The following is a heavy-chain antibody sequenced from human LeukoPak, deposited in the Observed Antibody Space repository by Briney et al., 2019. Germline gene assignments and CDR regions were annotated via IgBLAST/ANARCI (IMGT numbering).Heavy chain of an antibody. J-gene: IGHJ3*02. V-gene: IGHV3-74*01. Sequence: GGSLRLSCAASGFTFSSYWMHWVRQAPGKGLVWVSRINSDGSSTYYADSMKGRFTISRDNSKNTLYLQVNSLRAEDTAMYYCARNILFAFDIWGQGTMVTVSS. CDR2: INSDGSST. CDR1: GFTFSSYW. D-gene: IGHD2/OR15-2a*01. CDR3: ARNILFAFDI.